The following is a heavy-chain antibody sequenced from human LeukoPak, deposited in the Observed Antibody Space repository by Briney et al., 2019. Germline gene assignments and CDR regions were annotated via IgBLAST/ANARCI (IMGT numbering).Heavy chain of an antibody. J-gene: IGHJ4*02. Sequence: SETLSLTCAVYGGSFSGYYWSWIRQPPGKWLEWIGEINHSGSTNYNPSLKSRVTISVDTSKNQFSLKLSSVTAADTAVYYCARAPRFPVVVTKSYFDYWGQGTLVTVSS. D-gene: IGHD3-22*01. CDR3: ARAPRFPVVVTKSYFDY. V-gene: IGHV4-34*01. CDR2: INHSGST. CDR1: GGSFSGYY.